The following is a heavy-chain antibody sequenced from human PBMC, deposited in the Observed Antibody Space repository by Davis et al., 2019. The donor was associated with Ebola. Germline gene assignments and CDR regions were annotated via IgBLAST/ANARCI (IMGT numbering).Heavy chain of an antibody. CDR2: ISNSGSTI. V-gene: IGHV3-48*03. J-gene: IGHJ4*02. CDR3: ASPHQIRGKDCFDY. CDR1: IFTFSSSE. Sequence: PGGSLRLSCAASIFTFSSSEMNWVRQAPGKGLEWVSYISNSGSTIYYADSVKGRFTVSRDNAKNSLYLQMNSLRAEDTAVYYCASPHQIRGKDCFDYWDQGNLVIVSS.